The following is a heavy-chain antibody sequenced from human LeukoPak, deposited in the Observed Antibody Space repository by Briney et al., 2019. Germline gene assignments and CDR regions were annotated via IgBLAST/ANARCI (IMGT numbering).Heavy chain of an antibody. CDR2: INPNTGDT. J-gene: IGHJ3*02. D-gene: IGHD2-2*01. CDR3: ARAFKFWADIVVVPAEGAFDI. Sequence: GASVKVSCKASGYTFTCYYMHWVRQAPGQGLEWMGWINPNTGDTHYAQKFQGRVTLTRDTSITTVYMELSRLRSDDTAVYYCARAFKFWADIVVVPAEGAFDIWGQGAMVTVSS. V-gene: IGHV1-2*02. CDR1: GYTFTCYY.